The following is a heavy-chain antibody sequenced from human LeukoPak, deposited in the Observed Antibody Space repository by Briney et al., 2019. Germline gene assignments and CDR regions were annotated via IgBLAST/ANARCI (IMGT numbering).Heavy chain of an antibody. CDR3: AKDRTRVLLWFGELFVPGIDY. J-gene: IGHJ4*02. Sequence: PGGSLRLSCAASGFTFSSYGMHWVRQAPGKGLEWVSAISGSGGSTYYADSVKGRFTISRDNSKNTLYLQMNSLRAEDTAVYYCAKDRTRVLLWFGELFVPGIDYWGQGTLVTVSS. CDR1: GFTFSSYG. V-gene: IGHV3-23*01. D-gene: IGHD3-10*01. CDR2: ISGSGGST.